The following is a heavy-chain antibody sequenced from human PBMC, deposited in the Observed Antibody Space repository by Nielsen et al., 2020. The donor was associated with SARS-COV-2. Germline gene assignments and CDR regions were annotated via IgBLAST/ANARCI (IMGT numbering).Heavy chain of an antibody. CDR2: IHYSGST. CDR3: ARAAGILDN. CDR1: GGFVINSVYY. V-gene: IGHV4-30-4*01. J-gene: IGHJ4*02. Sequence: SETLSLTCTVSGGFVINSVYYWSWIRQAPGKGLEWIGNIHYSGSTYYNPSLRSRLTISVTTSKNQFSLKLSSVTAADTAVYYCARAAGILDNWGQGTLVTVSS.